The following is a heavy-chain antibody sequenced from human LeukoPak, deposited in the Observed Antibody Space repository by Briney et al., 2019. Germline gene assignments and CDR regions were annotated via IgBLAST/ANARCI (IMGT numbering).Heavy chain of an antibody. CDR3: AKDPSGYYYDSSGYYYGY. V-gene: IGHV3-30*02. CDR2: IRYDGSNK. D-gene: IGHD3-22*01. CDR1: GFTFSSYG. J-gene: IGHJ4*02. Sequence: GGSLRLSCAASGFTFSSYGMHWVRQAPGKGLEWVAFIRYDGSNKYYADSVKGRFTISRDNSKNTLYLQMNSLRAEDTAVYYCAKDPSGYYYDSSGYYYGYWGQGTLVTVSS.